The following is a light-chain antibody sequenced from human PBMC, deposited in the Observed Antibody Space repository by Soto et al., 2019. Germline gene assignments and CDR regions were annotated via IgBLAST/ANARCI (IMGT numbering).Light chain of an antibody. V-gene: IGKV1-5*03. J-gene: IGKJ5*01. CDR3: QQYNSWPPIT. CDR2: KAS. Sequence: DIQMTQSPSTLSASIGDRVTLTCRASQSIDSWLAWYQQKPGKAPELLIYKASSLQSGVPSRFSGSGSGTEFTLTISSLQPEDFAVYYCQQYNSWPPITFGQGTRLEIK. CDR1: QSIDSW.